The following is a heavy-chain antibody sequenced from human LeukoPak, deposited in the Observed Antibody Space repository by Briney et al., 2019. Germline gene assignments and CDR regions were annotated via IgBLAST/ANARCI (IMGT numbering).Heavy chain of an antibody. CDR2: LNSDGSST. CDR3: ARVQYYYDSRGYYHPYFDY. V-gene: IGHV3-74*01. J-gene: IGHJ4*02. Sequence: GGSLRLSCAASGFTFSSFWMHWVRQTPGKGLVWVSRLNSDGSSTNYADSMKGRSTISRDNAKNTLYLQMNSLRAEDTAVYYCARVQYYYDSRGYYHPYFDYWGQGTLVTVSS. CDR1: GFTFSSFW. D-gene: IGHD3-22*01.